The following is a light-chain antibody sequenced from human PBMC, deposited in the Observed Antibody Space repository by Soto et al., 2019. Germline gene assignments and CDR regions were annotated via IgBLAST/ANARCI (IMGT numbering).Light chain of an antibody. CDR2: GAS. Sequence: AIPMTQSPSSLSASVGDRVNITCRASQCIRNYLGWYQQKPGKAPNLLIYGASTLQSGVPSRFSGSGSGTDFTLTINSLQPEDFATYYCLHDYNYPRTFGQGTRVDVK. J-gene: IGKJ1*01. CDR3: LHDYNYPRT. V-gene: IGKV1-6*01. CDR1: QCIRNY.